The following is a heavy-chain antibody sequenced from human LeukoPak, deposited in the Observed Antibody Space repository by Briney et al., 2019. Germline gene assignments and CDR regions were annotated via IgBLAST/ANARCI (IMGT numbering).Heavy chain of an antibody. V-gene: IGHV3-11*01. CDR1: GFTFSDYY. Sequence: GGSLRLSCAASGFTFSDYYMSWVRQAPGKGLEWVSYISSSGSTIYYVDSVKGRFTISRDNAKNSLYLQMNSLRAEDTAVYYCARTGTTTTKYDYWGQGTLVTVSS. CDR2: ISSSGSTI. CDR3: ARTGTTTTKYDY. J-gene: IGHJ4*02. D-gene: IGHD1-7*01.